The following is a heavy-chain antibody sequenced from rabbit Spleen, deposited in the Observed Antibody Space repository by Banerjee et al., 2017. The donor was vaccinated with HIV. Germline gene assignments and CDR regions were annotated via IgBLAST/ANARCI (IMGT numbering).Heavy chain of an antibody. CDR3: AKYWDL. CDR2: INTSSGTT. J-gene: IGHJ4*01. V-gene: IGHV1S45*01. CDR1: GIDFSAGYY. Sequence: QEQLVESGGGLVKPGGTLTLTCTGSGIDFSAGYYMCWVRQAPGKGLEWLGCINTSSGTTYYASWAKGRFAVSKTSSTTMTLHMTSLTAADTATYFCAKYWDLWGQGTLVTVS.